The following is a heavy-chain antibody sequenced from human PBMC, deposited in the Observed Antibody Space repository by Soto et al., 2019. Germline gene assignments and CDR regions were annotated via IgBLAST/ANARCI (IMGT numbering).Heavy chain of an antibody. V-gene: IGHV4-4*07. CDR3: ARGPFCGNDCYFDV. Sequence: PSETLSLTCTVAGGSISGFYWSWVRQPAGKGLEWIGRIYSSGATKYNPSLRNRVTMSVDTSTDQYSLSLASMTAADTAVYFCARGPFCGNDCYFDVWGQGTQVTVSS. CDR1: GGSISGFY. J-gene: IGHJ4*02. D-gene: IGHD2-21*02. CDR2: IYSSGAT.